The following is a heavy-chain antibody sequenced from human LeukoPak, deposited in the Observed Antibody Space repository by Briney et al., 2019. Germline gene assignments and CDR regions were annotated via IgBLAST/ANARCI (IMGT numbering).Heavy chain of an antibody. CDR2: INPNNGGT. Sequence: ASVKVSCKASGYTFTSYGISWVRQAPGQGLEWMGWINPNNGGTNYAQKFQGRVTMTRDTSISTAYMELSRLRSDDTAVYYCARDGSYRHFDFWGQGTLVTVSS. CDR1: GYTFTSYG. D-gene: IGHD1-14*01. CDR3: ARDGSYRHFDF. V-gene: IGHV1-2*02. J-gene: IGHJ4*02.